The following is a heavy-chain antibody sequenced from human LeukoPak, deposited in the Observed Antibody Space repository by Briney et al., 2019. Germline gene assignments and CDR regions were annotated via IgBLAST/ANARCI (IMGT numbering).Heavy chain of an antibody. V-gene: IGHV4-4*07. D-gene: IGHD1-26*01. CDR3: GRQGYTASYYFLDF. CDR1: SGPINSYY. J-gene: IGHJ4*02. Sequence: SETLSLTCTVASGPINSYYWGWVRQPPGKGLEWIGRIYTTGATQYNPSLKSRVTMSIDTSTNQFSLNLRSMTAADTAVYYCGRQGYTASYYFLDFWSQGTLVAVS. CDR2: IYTTGAT.